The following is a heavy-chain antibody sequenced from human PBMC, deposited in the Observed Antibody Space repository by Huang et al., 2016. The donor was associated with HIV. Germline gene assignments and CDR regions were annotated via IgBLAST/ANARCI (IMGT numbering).Heavy chain of an antibody. Sequence: QLQLQESGPGLVKPSETLSLTCTVSGGSIRSDNYYWGWIRQPPGKGLEWIGSIYYIGRTYYNPSLKLRVTITVDTSKNHFSLRMRSGTAADTAVYYCARLPGSITMIRGVITDPYWGQGTLVTVSS. D-gene: IGHD3-10*01. CDR3: ARLPGSITMIRGVITDPY. V-gene: IGHV4-39*02. CDR1: GGSIRSDNYY. J-gene: IGHJ4*02. CDR2: IYYIGRT.